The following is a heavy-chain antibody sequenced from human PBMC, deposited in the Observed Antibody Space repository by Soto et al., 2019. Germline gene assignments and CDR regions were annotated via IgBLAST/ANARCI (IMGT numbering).Heavy chain of an antibody. J-gene: IGHJ2*01. CDR1: GFTFSSYA. V-gene: IGHV3-23*01. CDR3: ARRAVVTASSYWYFDL. D-gene: IGHD2-21*02. Sequence: EVQLLESGGGLVQPGGSLRLSCAASGFTFSSYAMSWARQAPGKGLEWVSGISGSGAGTFYADSVKSQFTISRDNSKNTRYLQMNTLRPEDTAIYYCARRAVVTASSYWYFDLWGRGTLVTVSS. CDR2: ISGSGAGT.